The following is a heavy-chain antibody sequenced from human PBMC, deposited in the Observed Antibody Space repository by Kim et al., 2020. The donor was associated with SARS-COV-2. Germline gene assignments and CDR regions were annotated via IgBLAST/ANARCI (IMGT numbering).Heavy chain of an antibody. CDR2: IKSKTDGGTT. V-gene: IGHV3-15*01. J-gene: IGHJ3*02. CDR1: GFTFSNAW. D-gene: IGHD3-22*01. Sequence: GGSLRLSCAASGFTFSNAWMSWVRQAPGKGLEWVGRIKSKTDGGTTDYAAPVKGRFTISRDDSKNTLYLQMNSLKTEDTAVYYCTTVFSGDDSSGYYSHAFDIWGQGTMVTVSS. CDR3: TTVFSGDDSSGYYSHAFDI.